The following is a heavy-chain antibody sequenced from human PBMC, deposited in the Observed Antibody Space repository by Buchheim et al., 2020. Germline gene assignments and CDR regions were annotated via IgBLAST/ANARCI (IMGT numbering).Heavy chain of an antibody. CDR2: ISGSGGST. J-gene: IGHJ2*01. Sequence: EVQLLESGGGLVQPGGSLRLSCAASGFTFSSYAMSWVRQAPGKGLEWVSAISGSGGSTYYADSVKGRFTISRDNSKNKLYLQMNSLRAEDTAVYYCAKIASQITIFGVVIRGSTYSGNWYFDLWGRGTL. D-gene: IGHD3-3*01. CDR3: AKIASQITIFGVVIRGSTYSGNWYFDL. V-gene: IGHV3-23*01. CDR1: GFTFSSYA.